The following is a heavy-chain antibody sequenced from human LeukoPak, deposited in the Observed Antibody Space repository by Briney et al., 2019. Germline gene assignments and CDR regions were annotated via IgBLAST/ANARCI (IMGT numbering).Heavy chain of an antibody. CDR3: AKDQVYDSSGYYFYVGDEFDY. Sequence: PGGSLRLSCAASGFTFDDYGMSWVRQAPGKGLEWVSGINWNGGSTGYADSVKGRFTISRDNSKNTLYLQMNSLRAEDTAVYYCAKDQVYDSSGYYFYVGDEFDYWGQGTLVTVSS. CDR2: INWNGGST. CDR1: GFTFDDYG. V-gene: IGHV3-20*04. D-gene: IGHD3-22*01. J-gene: IGHJ4*02.